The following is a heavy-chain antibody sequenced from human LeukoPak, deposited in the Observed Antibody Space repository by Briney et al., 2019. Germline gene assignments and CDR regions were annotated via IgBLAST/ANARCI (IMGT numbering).Heavy chain of an antibody. CDR3: ARGRTGTTSDWYYYYMDV. CDR2: IIPIFGTA. Sequence: SVKVSCKASGGTFSSYAISWVRQAPGQGLEWMGGIIPIFGTANYAQKFQGRVTITADESTSTAYMELSSLRSVDTAVYYCARGRTGTTSDWYYYYMDVWGKGTTVTVSS. CDR1: GGTFSSYA. V-gene: IGHV1-69*13. J-gene: IGHJ6*03. D-gene: IGHD1-7*01.